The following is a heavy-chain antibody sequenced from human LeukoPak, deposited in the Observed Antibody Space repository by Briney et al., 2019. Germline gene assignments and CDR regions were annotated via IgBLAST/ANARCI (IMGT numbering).Heavy chain of an antibody. D-gene: IGHD3-9*01. CDR2: IIPIFGTA. V-gene: IGHV1-69*06. J-gene: IGHJ4*02. CDR1: GGTFSSYA. Sequence: SVKVSCKASGGTFSSYAISWVRQAPGQGLEWMGGIIPIFGTANYAQKFQGRVTITADKSTSTAYMELGSLRSEDTAVYYCARGYFDWSPEPATFWGQGTLVTVSS. CDR3: ARGYFDWSPEPATF.